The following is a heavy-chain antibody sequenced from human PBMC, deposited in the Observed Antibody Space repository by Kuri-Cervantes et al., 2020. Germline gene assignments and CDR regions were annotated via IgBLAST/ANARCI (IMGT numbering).Heavy chain of an antibody. Sequence: GGSLRLSCAASGFTFSNAWMSWVRQAPGKGLEWVGRIKSKTDGGTTDYAAPVKGRFTISRDDSKNTLYLQMNSLKTGDTAVYYCTTSLEGYYFDYWGQGTLVTVSS. D-gene: IGHD1-1*01. V-gene: IGHV3-15*01. CDR1: GFTFSNAW. CDR3: TTSLEGYYFDY. CDR2: IKSKTDGGTT. J-gene: IGHJ4*02.